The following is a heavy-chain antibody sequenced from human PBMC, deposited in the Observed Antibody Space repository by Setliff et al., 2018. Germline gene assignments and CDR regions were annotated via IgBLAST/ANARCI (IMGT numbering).Heavy chain of an antibody. J-gene: IGHJ4*02. V-gene: IGHV1-2*02. Sequence: GASVKVSCKASGYTFTGYFMHWVRQVPGQGLEWMGWINPNSGGTKYAQKFQARVTMTRDTSISTVYMELSSLRSDDTAVYYCARGLYDWFGCMDFWGLGTLVTV. CDR2: INPNSGGT. D-gene: IGHD3-9*01. CDR3: ARGLYDWFGCMDF. CDR1: GYTFTGYF.